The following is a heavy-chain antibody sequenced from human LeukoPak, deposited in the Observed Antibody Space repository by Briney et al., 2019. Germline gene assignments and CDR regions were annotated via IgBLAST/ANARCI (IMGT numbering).Heavy chain of an antibody. D-gene: IGHD6-19*01. V-gene: IGHV4-39*07. Sequence: PSETLSLTCTVSSGSISTSNYYWGWVRQPPGKALEWIGNIFYSGSTYYSPSLKSRVTISLDTSKNQFSLKLSSVTAADTAVYYCARTEYSSGWYFDYWGQGTLVTVSS. CDR2: IFYSGST. CDR3: ARTEYSSGWYFDY. CDR1: SGSISTSNYY. J-gene: IGHJ4*02.